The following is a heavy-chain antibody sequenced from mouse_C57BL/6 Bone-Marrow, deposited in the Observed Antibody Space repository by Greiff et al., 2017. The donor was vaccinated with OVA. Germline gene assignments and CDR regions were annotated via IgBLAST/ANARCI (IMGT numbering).Heavy chain of an antibody. CDR2: IYPRSGNT. CDR3: ATNYDGRDFDY. V-gene: IGHV1-81*01. D-gene: IGHD1-1*01. CDR1: GYTFTSYG. J-gene: IGHJ2*01. Sequence: VQLVESGAELARPGASVKLSCKASGYTFTSYGISWVKQRTGQGLEWIGEIYPRSGNTYYNEKFKGKATLTADKSSSTAYMELRSLTSEDSAVYFCATNYDGRDFDYWGQGTTLTVSS.